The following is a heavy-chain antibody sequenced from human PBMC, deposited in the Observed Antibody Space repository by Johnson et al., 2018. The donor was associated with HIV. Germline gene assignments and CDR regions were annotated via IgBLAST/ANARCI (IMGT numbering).Heavy chain of an antibody. CDR2: ISYDGSNK. CDR3: ARRSSLDI. Sequence: VQLVESGGGVVQPGGSLRLSCAASGFTLCIYGMHWVRQAPGTALVWVAIISYDGSNKYYADSVKGRFTISRDNAKNSLYLQMNSLRAEDTAVYYGARRSSLDIWGQGTMVTVSS. CDR1: GFTLCIYG. V-gene: IGHV3-30*19. J-gene: IGHJ3*02.